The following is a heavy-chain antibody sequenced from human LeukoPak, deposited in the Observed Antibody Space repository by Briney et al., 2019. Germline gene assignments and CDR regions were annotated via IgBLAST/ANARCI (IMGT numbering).Heavy chain of an antibody. D-gene: IGHD3-10*01. CDR3: ARSAVRGVACDY. J-gene: IGHJ4*02. CDR1: GFTFSSYG. V-gene: IGHV3-48*01. CDR2: ISTSSRST. Sequence: PGGSLRLSCAASGFTFSSYGMPWVRQAPGKGLEWLSYISTSSRSTYYADSVKGRFTISRDNAKNTLFLDMHSLRPGDSAVYYCARSAVRGVACDYWGQGTLLTVSS.